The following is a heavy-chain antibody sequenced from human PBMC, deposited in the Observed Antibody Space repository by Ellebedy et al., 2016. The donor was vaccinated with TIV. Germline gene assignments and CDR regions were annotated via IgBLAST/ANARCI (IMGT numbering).Heavy chain of an antibody. CDR1: GGSISSYY. J-gene: IGHJ6*02. V-gene: IGHV4-59*01. D-gene: IGHD3-10*01. CDR3: ARDQYYGSGSYYYYYGMDV. Sequence: MPSETLSLTCTVSGGSISSYYWSWIRQPPGKGLEWIGYIYYSGSTNYNPALKSRVTISVDTSKNQFSLKLSSVTAADTAVYYCARDQYYGSGSYYYYYGMDVWGQGTTVTVSS. CDR2: IYYSGST.